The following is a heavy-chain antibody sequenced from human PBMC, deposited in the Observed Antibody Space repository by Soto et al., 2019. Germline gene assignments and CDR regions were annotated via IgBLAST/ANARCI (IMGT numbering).Heavy chain of an antibody. D-gene: IGHD5-12*01. J-gene: IGHJ4*02. CDR3: ARDRDSGSGSTGDY. V-gene: IGHV1-2*02. Sequence: ASVKVSCKASGYTFTGYYMHWVRQAPGQGLEWMGWINPNNGGTKYAQKFQGRVTMTRDTSISTAYMEKSRLRSDDTAVYYCARDRDSGSGSTGDYWGQGTLVTVPS. CDR1: GYTFTGYY. CDR2: INPNNGGT.